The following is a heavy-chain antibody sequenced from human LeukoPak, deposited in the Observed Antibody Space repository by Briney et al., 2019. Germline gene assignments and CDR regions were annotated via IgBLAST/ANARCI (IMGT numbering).Heavy chain of an antibody. D-gene: IGHD6-6*01. CDR3: AKDRFGSSFYYFDY. CDR1: GFTFDDYA. V-gene: IGHV3-9*01. CDR2: ISWNSDSR. Sequence: GGSLRLSCAASGFTFDDYAMHWVRQAPGKGLEWVSGISWNSDSRGYADSVKGRFTISRDNAKNSLYLQMNSLRAEDTALYFCAKDRFGSSFYYFDYWGQGTLVTVSS. J-gene: IGHJ4*02.